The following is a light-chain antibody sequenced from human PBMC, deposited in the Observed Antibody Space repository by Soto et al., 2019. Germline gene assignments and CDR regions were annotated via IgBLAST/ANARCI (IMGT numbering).Light chain of an antibody. CDR1: QSVSSSS. CDR2: DAS. Sequence: EIVLPQSPGTLSLSPGERATLSCRASQSVSSSSLAWYKQKRGQAPRLLIHDASSRATGIPDRFSGSGSGTDFTLTISRLEPDDFAVYYCQQYGGSPRTFGQGTKVEVK. V-gene: IGKV3-20*01. J-gene: IGKJ1*01. CDR3: QQYGGSPRT.